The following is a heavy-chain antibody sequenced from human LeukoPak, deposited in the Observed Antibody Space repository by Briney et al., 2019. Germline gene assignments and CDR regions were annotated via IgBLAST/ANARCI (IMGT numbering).Heavy chain of an antibody. Sequence: PSETLSLTCTVSGGSISSYYWSWIRQPPGKGLEWIGYIYYSGSTNYNPSLKSRVTISVDTSKNQFSLKLSPVTAADTAVYYCARDGNYDLYWGQGTLVTVSS. CDR2: IYYSGST. CDR3: ARDGNYDLY. D-gene: IGHD1-7*01. J-gene: IGHJ4*02. V-gene: IGHV4-59*12. CDR1: GGSISSYY.